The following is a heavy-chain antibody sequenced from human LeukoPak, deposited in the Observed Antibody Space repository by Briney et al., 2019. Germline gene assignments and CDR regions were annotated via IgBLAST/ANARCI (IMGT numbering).Heavy chain of an antibody. CDR1: GFTFSTYG. V-gene: IGHV3-30*03. D-gene: IGHD4-17*01. Sequence: GGSLRLSCTASGFTFSTYGMSWVRQAPGKGLEWVAVISYDGGNKYYADSLKGRFTISRDNSKNTLYLQMNSLRAEDTAVYYCARVPGDYGGAFDIWGQGTMVTVSS. CDR3: ARVPGDYGGAFDI. J-gene: IGHJ3*02. CDR2: ISYDGGNK.